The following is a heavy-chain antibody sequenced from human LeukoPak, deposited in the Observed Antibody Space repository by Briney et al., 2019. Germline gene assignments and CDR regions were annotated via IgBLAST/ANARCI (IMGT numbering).Heavy chain of an antibody. J-gene: IGHJ6*03. CDR3: AREAKKYDFWSGYLPKYYYYYMDV. D-gene: IGHD3-3*01. CDR2: IIPIFGTA. Sequence: WASVKVSCKASGGTFSSYAISWVRQAPGQGLEWMGGIIPIFGTANYAQKFQGRVTITTDESTSTAYMELSSLRSEDTAVYYCAREAKKYDFWSGYLPKYYYYYMDVWGKGITVTVSS. CDR1: GGTFSSYA. V-gene: IGHV1-69*05.